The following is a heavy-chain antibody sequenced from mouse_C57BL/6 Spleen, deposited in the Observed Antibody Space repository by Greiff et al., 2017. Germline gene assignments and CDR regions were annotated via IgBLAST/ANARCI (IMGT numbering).Heavy chain of an antibody. CDR1: GYTFTDYN. Sequence: EVQLQESGPELVKPGASVKIPCKASGYTFTDYNMDWVKQSHGKSLEWIGDINPNNGGTIYNQKFKGKATLTVDKSSSTAYMELRSLTSEDTAVYYCARGGIYYDYDEGSGYFDVWGTGTTVTVSS. D-gene: IGHD2-4*01. V-gene: IGHV1-18*01. CDR3: ARGGIYYDYDEGSGYFDV. J-gene: IGHJ1*03. CDR2: INPNNGGT.